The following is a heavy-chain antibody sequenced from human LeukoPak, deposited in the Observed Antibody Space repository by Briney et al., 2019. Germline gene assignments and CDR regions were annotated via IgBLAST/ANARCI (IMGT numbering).Heavy chain of an antibody. D-gene: IGHD4-17*01. CDR2: ISTTT. Sequence: GGSLRLSCAASGFTFSSYAMSWIRQVPAKGLEWVSAISTTTYYADFVEGRFTISRDNSKNTLYLQMNSLRAEDTAVYYCAKPIGPRYGDYHNSSFDSWGQGTLVTVSS. J-gene: IGHJ5*01. CDR3: AKPIGPRYGDYHNSSFDS. V-gene: IGHV3-23*01. CDR1: GFTFSSYA.